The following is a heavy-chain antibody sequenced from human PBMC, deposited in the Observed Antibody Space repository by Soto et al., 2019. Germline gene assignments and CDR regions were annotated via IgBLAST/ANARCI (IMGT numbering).Heavy chain of an antibody. CDR1: GYSFTSYW. V-gene: IGHV5-10-1*01. D-gene: IGHD6-6*01. CDR2: IDPSDSYT. J-gene: IGHJ6*02. CDR3: ARLVGSSSSLYYYGMDV. Sequence: GESLKISCKGSGYSFTSYWLSWVRQMPGKGLEWMGRIDPSDSYTNYSPSFQGHVTISADKSISTAYLQWSSLKASDTAMYYCARLVGSSSSLYYYGMDVWGQGTTVTVSS.